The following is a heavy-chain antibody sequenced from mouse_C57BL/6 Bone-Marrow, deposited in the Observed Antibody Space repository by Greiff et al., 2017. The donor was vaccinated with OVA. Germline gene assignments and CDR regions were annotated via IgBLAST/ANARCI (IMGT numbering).Heavy chain of an antibody. CDR1: GYTFTDYE. V-gene: IGHV1-15*01. D-gene: IGHD1-1*01. CDR3: TRRMGSSSAWLAY. J-gene: IGHJ3*01. CDR2: IDPEPGGT. Sequence: QVQLQQSGAELVRPGASVTLSCKASGYTFTDYEMHWVKQTPVHGLEWIGAIDPEPGGTAYNQKFKGKAILTADKSSSTAYMELRSLTSEDSAVYDCTRRMGSSSAWLAYWGQGTLVTVSA.